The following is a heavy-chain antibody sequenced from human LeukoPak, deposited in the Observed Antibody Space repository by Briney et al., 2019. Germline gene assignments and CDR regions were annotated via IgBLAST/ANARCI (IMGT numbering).Heavy chain of an antibody. CDR3: AKEAGIAARRRAFDI. Sequence: GGSLRLSCAVSGFTFSDFWMNWVRQAPGKGLEWVSGISWNSGSIGYADSVKGRFTISRDNAKNSLYLQMNSLRAEDMALYYCAKEAGIAARRRAFDIWSQGTMVTVSS. D-gene: IGHD6-6*01. CDR1: GFTFSDFW. V-gene: IGHV3-9*03. CDR2: ISWNSGSI. J-gene: IGHJ3*02.